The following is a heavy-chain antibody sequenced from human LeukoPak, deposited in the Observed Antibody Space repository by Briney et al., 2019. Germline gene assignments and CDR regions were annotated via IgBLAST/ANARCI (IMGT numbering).Heavy chain of an antibody. D-gene: IGHD2-21*01. J-gene: IGHJ6*02. CDR2: IYAGGST. CDR1: GFTLCSQL. V-gene: IGHV3-66*01. Sequence: GGSLPLPCAPSGFTLCSQLMSWVRQAPGKWLEWVSMIYAGGSTYYADSVKGRFTISRDNSKNTLYLQMSSLRAEDTAVYYCPRRLNGMDVWGQGTMVTVSS. CDR3: PRRLNGMDV.